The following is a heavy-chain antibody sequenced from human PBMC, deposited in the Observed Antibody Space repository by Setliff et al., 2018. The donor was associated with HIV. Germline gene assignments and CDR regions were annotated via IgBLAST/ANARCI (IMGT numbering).Heavy chain of an antibody. CDR3: ARVRVGATPLDY. CDR1: GYTFSNYG. V-gene: IGHV1-18*01. Sequence: ASVKVSCKASGYTFSNYGITWVRQAPGQGLEWMGWISAYTANTNYAQNLQDRVTLTTDTSTSTSYMGLRSRRSDDTAVYYCARVRVGATPLDYWGQGTRVTAPQ. J-gene: IGHJ4*02. D-gene: IGHD1-26*01. CDR2: ISAYTANT.